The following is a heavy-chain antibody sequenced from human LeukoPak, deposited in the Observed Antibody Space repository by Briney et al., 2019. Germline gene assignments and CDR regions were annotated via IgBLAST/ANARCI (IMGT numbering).Heavy chain of an antibody. CDR2: IKQDGSEK. D-gene: IGHD6-13*01. CDR3: ARAARRYSSSWYLDY. CDR1: GFTFSSYW. Sequence: PGGSLRLSCAASGFTFSSYWMSWVRQAPGKGLEWVANIKQDGSEKYYVDSVKGRFTISRDNAKNSLYLQMNSLRAEDTAVYYCARAARRYSSSWYLDYWGQGTLVTVSS. J-gene: IGHJ4*02. V-gene: IGHV3-7*03.